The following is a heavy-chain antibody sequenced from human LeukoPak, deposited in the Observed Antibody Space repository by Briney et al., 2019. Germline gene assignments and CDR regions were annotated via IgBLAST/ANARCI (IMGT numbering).Heavy chain of an antibody. J-gene: IGHJ6*03. CDR1: GFTVSSNY. D-gene: IGHD3-10*01. CDR3: ARLSSGYYYYMDV. Sequence: GGSLRLSCAASGFTVSSNYMSWVRQAPGKGLEWVSVIYSGGSAYYADSVKGRFTISRDNAKNSLYLQMNSLRAEDTAVYYCARLSSGYYYYMDVWGKGTTVTVSS. V-gene: IGHV3-53*01. CDR2: IYSGGSA.